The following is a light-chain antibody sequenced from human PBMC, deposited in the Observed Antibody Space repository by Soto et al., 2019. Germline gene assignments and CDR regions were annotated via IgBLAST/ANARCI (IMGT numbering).Light chain of an antibody. CDR2: AAF. CDR1: QVISNS. V-gene: IGKV1-12*02. CDR3: QQAYIFPFS. Sequence: DVQMTQSPSSVSASVGDRVTLTCRASQVISNSLAWYQQKPGKAPRLLIYAAFNLQGGVPSRFSGSGSGTDFFLTISSLQPEDFETYYCQQAYIFPFSLAGGTKVDIK. J-gene: IGKJ4*01.